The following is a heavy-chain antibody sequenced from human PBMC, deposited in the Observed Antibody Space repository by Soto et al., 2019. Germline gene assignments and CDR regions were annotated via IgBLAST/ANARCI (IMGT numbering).Heavy chain of an antibody. CDR1: GGSGSGYY. CDR3: SRDIVATLSYYYYYYGMDV. CDR2: TIHSGST. V-gene: IGHV4-34*12. Sequence: SETLSLTCAVYGGSGSGYYWSWVRSPPGRGLGWIGETIHSGSTNYNRSRKSRVTISVDTAKNQFSLKLSSVTAADTAVYYCSRDIVATLSYYYYYYGMDVWGQGTTVT. D-gene: IGHD5-12*01. J-gene: IGHJ6*02.